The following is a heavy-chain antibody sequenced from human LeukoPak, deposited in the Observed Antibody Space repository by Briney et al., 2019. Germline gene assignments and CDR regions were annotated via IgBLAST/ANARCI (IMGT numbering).Heavy chain of an antibody. V-gene: IGHV3-21*01. D-gene: IGHD1-1*01. CDR1: GITFNSYT. Sequence: GGSLRLSCAASGITFNSYTMNWVRQAPGKGLEWVSSISSSSSYIYYAASVKGRFTISRDNAKNSLYLQMNSLRAEDTAVYYCARKLYAANGGDYWGQGTLVTVSS. CDR2: ISSSSSYI. CDR3: ARKLYAANGGDY. J-gene: IGHJ4*02.